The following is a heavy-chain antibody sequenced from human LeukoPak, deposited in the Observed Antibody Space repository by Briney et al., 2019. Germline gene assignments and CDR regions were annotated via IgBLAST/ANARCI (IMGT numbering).Heavy chain of an antibody. J-gene: IGHJ4*02. D-gene: IGHD3-22*01. Sequence: PGGSLRLSCTASGFTFSGYWMHWVRQAPGKGLEWVSRTNRDDSDTSYADSVKDRLTISRDKAKSTLYLQMNSLRVEDTAVYYCARSANYFGTSGQDYWGQGTLVTVSS. CDR1: GFTFSGYW. CDR3: ARSANYFGTSGQDY. V-gene: IGHV3-74*01. CDR2: TNRDDSDT.